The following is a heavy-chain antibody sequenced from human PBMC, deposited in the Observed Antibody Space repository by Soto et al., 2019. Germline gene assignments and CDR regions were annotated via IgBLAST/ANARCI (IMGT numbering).Heavy chain of an antibody. CDR3: ARDLSGSYFPYFQH. V-gene: IGHV4-31*03. CDR2: IYYSGST. CDR1: GGSISSGGYY. Sequence: QVQLQESGPGLVKPSQTLSLTCTVSGGSISSGGYYWSWIRQHPGKGLEWIGYIYYSGSTYYNPSLKSRVTISVDTSKNQCSLKLSSVTAADTAVYYCARDLSGSYFPYFQHWGQGTLVTVSS. J-gene: IGHJ1*01. D-gene: IGHD1-26*01.